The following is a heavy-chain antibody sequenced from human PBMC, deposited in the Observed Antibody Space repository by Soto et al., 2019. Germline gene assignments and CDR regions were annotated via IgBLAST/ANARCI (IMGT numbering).Heavy chain of an antibody. V-gene: IGHV3-33*06. D-gene: IGHD6-19*01. CDR3: AKEGTSGLYYFDY. Sequence: PGGSLRLSCAASGFTFSNYGMHWVRQAPGKGPEWVSIIWDGGSNKEYADSVKGRFTISRDNSRNTLYLQMNSLRAGDSAKYYCAKEGTSGLYYFDYWGPGTLVTVSS. J-gene: IGHJ4*02. CDR1: GFTFSNYG. CDR2: IWDGGSNK.